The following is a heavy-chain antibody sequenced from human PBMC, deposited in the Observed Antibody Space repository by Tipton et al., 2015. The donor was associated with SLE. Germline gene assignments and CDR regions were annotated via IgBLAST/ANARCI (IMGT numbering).Heavy chain of an antibody. CDR1: GGSISSGGYY. D-gene: IGHD2-15*01. Sequence: TLSLTCTVSGGSISSGGYYWGWLPPPPGQGLEGHGYNYYSGSTYYNPSLKSRVTISVDTSKNQFSLKLSSVTAADTAVYYCTRDQGIWSPPMDWGQGTLVTVSS. J-gene: IGHJ4*02. CDR3: TRDQGIWSPPMD. CDR2: NYYSGST. V-gene: IGHV4-31*03.